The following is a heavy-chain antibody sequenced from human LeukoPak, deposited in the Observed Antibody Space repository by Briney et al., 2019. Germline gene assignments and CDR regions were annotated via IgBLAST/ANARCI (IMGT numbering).Heavy chain of an antibody. D-gene: IGHD3-10*01. V-gene: IGHV5-51*01. CDR2: ISPGDSDI. CDR1: GFSFTAYW. CDR3: ARLGDGWYGSGSYSEYYFDY. J-gene: IGHJ4*02. Sequence: GESLKISCKGSGFSFTAYWIGWVRQMPGKGLEWMGIISPGDSDIRYSPSFLGQVTISADKSISTAYLQWSSLKASDTAIYYCARLGDGWYGSGSYSEYYFDYWGQGTLVTVSS.